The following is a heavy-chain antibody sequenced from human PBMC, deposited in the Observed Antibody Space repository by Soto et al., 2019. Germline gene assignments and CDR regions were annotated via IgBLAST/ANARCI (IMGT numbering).Heavy chain of an antibody. D-gene: IGHD4-17*01. CDR2: IYSGGST. CDR3: AREGNYGDYVGNYYYCGMDV. J-gene: IGHJ6*02. CDR1: GFTVSSNY. Sequence: GGSLRLSCAASGFTVSSNYMSWVRQAPGKGLEWVSVIYSGGSTYYADSVKGRFTISRDNSKNTLYLQMNSLRAEDTAVYYCAREGNYGDYVGNYYYCGMDVWGQGTTVTVSS. V-gene: IGHV3-53*01.